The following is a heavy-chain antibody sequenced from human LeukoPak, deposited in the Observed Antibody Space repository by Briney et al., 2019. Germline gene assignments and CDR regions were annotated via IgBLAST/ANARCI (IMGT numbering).Heavy chain of an antibody. CDR1: GYTFTSYY. Sequence: GASVKVSCKASGYTFTSYYMHWVRQAPGQGLEWMGIINPSGGSTSYAQKFQGRVTMTRDTSTSTVYMELSSLRSEDTAVYYCARVRSTSCYRGSSCPPDAFDIWGQGTMVTVPS. V-gene: IGHV1-46*03. D-gene: IGHD2-2*01. CDR3: ARVRSTSCYRGSSCPPDAFDI. CDR2: INPSGGST. J-gene: IGHJ3*02.